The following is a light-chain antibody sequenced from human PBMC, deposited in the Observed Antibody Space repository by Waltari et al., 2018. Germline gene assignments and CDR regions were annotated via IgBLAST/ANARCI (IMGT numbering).Light chain of an antibody. V-gene: IGKV4-1*01. Sequence: DIVMTQSPDSLAVSLGERATLNCRSSQSVLYSLNNKNYLAWFQQKPGQPPKLLIYWASTRESGVPDRFSGSGSGTDFTLTISSLQAEDVAVYYCQQYHTTPYAFGQGTKLEIK. CDR2: WAS. CDR1: QSVLYSLNNKNY. CDR3: QQYHTTPYA. J-gene: IGKJ2*01.